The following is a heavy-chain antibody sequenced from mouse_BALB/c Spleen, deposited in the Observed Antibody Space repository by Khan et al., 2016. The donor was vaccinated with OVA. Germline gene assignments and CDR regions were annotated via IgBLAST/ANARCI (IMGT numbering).Heavy chain of an antibody. J-gene: IGHJ3*01. CDR2: IDPSTDYT. CDR1: GYTFTRYW. D-gene: IGHD1-1*01. CDR3: VNNGSSSAWFTY. Sequence: QVQLQQSGAELAKPGASVKMSCKASGYTFTRYWMHWVKQRPGQGLEWIGYIDPSTDYTEYNQKFRDKATLTVDKSSTTVYMQLTSLTSEDSAVYYCVNNGSSSAWFTYWGQGTLVTVSA. V-gene: IGHV1-7*01.